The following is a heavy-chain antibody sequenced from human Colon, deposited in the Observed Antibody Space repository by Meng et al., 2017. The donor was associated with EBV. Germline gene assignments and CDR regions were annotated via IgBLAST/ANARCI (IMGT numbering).Heavy chain of an antibody. CDR3: ARASYGSGSPLGESWFNP. CDR2: IHDSGST. CDR1: GGSISSGGYY. V-gene: IGHV4-31*02. D-gene: IGHD3-10*01. J-gene: IGHJ5*02. Sequence: PLRQVGAGRLKPCETRDITWTVSGGSISSGGYYWSWIRQHPGKGLEWIGYIHDSGSTYYNPSFKSRVTISADTSKNQFSLKLSSVTAADTAVYYCARASYGSGSPLGESWFNPWGQGTLVTVSS.